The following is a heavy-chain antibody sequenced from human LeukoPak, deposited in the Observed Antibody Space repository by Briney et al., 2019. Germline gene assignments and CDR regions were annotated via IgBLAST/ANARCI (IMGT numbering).Heavy chain of an antibody. CDR3: ARGKYYYGSGSYSSVCDY. CDR2: INPNSGGT. J-gene: IGHJ4*02. Sequence: ASVKVSCKASGYTFTGYYMHWVRQAPGQGLEWMGWINPNSGGTNYAQKFQGRVTMTRDTSISTAYMELSRLRSDDTAVYYCARGKYYYGSGSYSSVCDYWGQGTLVTVSS. V-gene: IGHV1-2*02. D-gene: IGHD3-10*01. CDR1: GYTFTGYY.